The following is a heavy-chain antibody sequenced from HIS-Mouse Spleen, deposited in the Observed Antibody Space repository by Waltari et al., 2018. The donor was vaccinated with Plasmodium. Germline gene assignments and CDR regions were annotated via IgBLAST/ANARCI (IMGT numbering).Heavy chain of an antibody. Sequence: EVQLVESGGGLVKPGGSLRLSCAASGFPFRRYSLNWVRQAPGKGLEWVSSISSSSSYIYYADSVKGRFTISRDNAKNSLYLQMNSLRAEDTAVYYCAREDILTAYYNDYWYFDLWGRGTLVTVSS. J-gene: IGHJ2*01. D-gene: IGHD3-9*01. CDR3: AREDILTAYYNDYWYFDL. V-gene: IGHV3-21*01. CDR2: ISSSSSYI. CDR1: GFPFRRYS.